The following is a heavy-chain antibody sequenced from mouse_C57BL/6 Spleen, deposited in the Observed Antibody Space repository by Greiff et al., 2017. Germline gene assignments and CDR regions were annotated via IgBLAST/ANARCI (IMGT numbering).Heavy chain of an antibody. V-gene: IGHV5-17*01. Sequence: EVQRVESGGGLVKPGGSLKLSCAASGFTFSDYGMHWVRQAPEKGLEWVAYISSGSSTIYYADTVKGRFTISRDNAKNTLFLQRTSLRSEDTAMYYCAREAFAYWGQGTLVTVSA. J-gene: IGHJ3*01. CDR1: GFTFSDYG. CDR3: AREAFAY. CDR2: ISSGSSTI.